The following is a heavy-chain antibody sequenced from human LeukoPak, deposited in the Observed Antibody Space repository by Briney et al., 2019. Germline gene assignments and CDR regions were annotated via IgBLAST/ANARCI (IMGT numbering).Heavy chain of an antibody. CDR3: ARDNPAGDLYYYIGG. Sequence: SQTLSLTCTVSGGSISSGSYYWSWIRQPAGKGLEWIGRIYTSGSTNYNPSLKSRVTISVDTSKNQFSLKLSSVTAADTAVYYCARDNPAGDLYYYIGGLGKGAKGNGSS. CDR1: GGSISSGSYY. V-gene: IGHV4-61*02. CDR2: IYTSGST. J-gene: IGHJ6*03. D-gene: IGHD3-10*01.